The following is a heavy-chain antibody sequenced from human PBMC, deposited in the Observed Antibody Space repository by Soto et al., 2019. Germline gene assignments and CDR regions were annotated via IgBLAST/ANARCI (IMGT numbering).Heavy chain of an antibody. CDR3: TGDYGSGSYRFDY. CDR2: VYNSGST. D-gene: IGHD3-10*01. J-gene: IGHJ4*01. V-gene: IGHV4-59*01. CDR1: GGSFSSYS. Sequence: SETLSLTCTVSGGSFSSYSWSWIRQPPGKGLEWIGYVYNSGSTTYNPSLKSRLTMSVDTSKNQISLKLGSVTAADTAIYYCTGDYGSGSYRFDYWGHGTLVTVSS.